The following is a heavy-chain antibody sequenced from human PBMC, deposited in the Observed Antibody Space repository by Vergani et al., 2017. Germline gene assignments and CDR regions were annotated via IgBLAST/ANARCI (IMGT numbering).Heavy chain of an antibody. CDR3: ATVSVGSSGFGAFDI. Sequence: QVQLQESGPGLVKPSETLSLTCTVSGGSISGYYWSWIRQPPGKGLEWIGEINHSGSTNYNPSLKSRVTISVDTSKNQFSLKLSSVTAADTAVYYCATVSVGSSGFGAFDIWGQGTMVTVSS. CDR2: INHSGST. D-gene: IGHD3-22*01. CDR1: GGSISGYY. V-gene: IGHV4-34*01. J-gene: IGHJ3*02.